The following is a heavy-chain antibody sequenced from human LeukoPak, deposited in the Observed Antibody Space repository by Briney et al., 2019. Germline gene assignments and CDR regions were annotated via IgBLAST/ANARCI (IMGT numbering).Heavy chain of an antibody. CDR2: ISYDGSNK. CDR1: GFTFSSYA. V-gene: IGHV3-30-3*01. Sequence: PGGSLRLSCAASGFTFSSYAMHWVRQAPGKGLEWVAVISYDGSNKYYADSVKGRFTISRDNSRNTLYLQMNSLRAEDTAVYYCARDALRYFDYWGQGTLVTVSS. CDR3: ARDALRYFDY. J-gene: IGHJ4*02. D-gene: IGHD2-15*01.